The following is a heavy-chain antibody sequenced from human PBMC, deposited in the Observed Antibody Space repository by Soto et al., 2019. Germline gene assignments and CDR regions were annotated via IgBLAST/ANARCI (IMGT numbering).Heavy chain of an antibody. J-gene: IGHJ4*02. Sequence: QVQLVESGGGVVQPGKSLRLSCVASGDSLSNYGMHWVRQAPGKGLEWVASIWHDGRYEFHADSVKGRFAISRDNSKNSLYLQMNSLRVEDTAMYYCVTEGGVHYDSTLGDFWGQGTLVTLSS. CDR3: VTEGGVHYDSTLGDF. V-gene: IGHV3-33*01. CDR1: GDSLSNYG. D-gene: IGHD4-17*01. CDR2: IWHDGRYE.